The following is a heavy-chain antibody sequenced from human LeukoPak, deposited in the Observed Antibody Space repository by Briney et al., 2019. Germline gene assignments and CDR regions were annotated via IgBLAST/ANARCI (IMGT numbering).Heavy chain of an antibody. D-gene: IGHD3-10*01. CDR1: GFTFDDYG. CDR2: INWNGGST. J-gene: IGHJ3*02. CDR3: ARGEADYYGSGSYFGAFDI. Sequence: PGGSLRLSCAASGFTFDDYGMSWVRQAPGKGLEWVSGINWNGGSTGYADSVKDQFTTSRDNAQDSLYLQMNSLRAEDTALYYCARGEADYYGSGSYFGAFDIWGQGTMVTVSS. V-gene: IGHV3-20*04.